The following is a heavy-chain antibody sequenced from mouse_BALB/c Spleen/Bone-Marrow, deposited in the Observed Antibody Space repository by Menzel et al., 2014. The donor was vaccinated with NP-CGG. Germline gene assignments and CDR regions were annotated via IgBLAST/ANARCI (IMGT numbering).Heavy chain of an antibody. J-gene: IGHJ2*01. D-gene: IGHD2-4*01. Sequence: VQLQQSGPGLVAPSQSLSITCTVSGFSLTTYGVHWVRQPPGKGLEWLGVIWAGGSTNYNSALMSRLSISKDNSKSQVFLKMNSLQTDDTAMYYCARAHYDYALFDYWGQGTTLTVSS. CDR3: ARAHYDYALFDY. CDR1: GFSLTTYG. V-gene: IGHV2-9*02. CDR2: IWAGGST.